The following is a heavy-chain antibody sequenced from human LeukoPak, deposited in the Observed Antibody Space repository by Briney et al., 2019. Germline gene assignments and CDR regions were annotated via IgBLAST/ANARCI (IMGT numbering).Heavy chain of an antibody. V-gene: IGHV3-48*04. CDR1: GFTFSSYS. J-gene: IGHJ4*02. Sequence: PGGSLRLSCAASGFTFSSYSMNWVRQAPGKGLEWVSYISSSSSTIYYADSVKGRFTISRDNAKNSLYLQMNSLRAEDTAVYYCARTLSPVDTANAFDYWGQGTLVTVSS. CDR2: ISSSSSTI. CDR3: ARTLSPVDTANAFDY. D-gene: IGHD5-18*01.